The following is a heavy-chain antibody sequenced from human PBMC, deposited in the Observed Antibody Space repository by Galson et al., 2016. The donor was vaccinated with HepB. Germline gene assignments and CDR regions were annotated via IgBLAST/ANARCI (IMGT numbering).Heavy chain of an antibody. CDR3: AKVRGEITIFGESEF. J-gene: IGHJ4*02. CDR1: GFTFNKYG. CDR2: IGFDGSNQ. V-gene: IGHV3-30*18. Sequence: SLRLSCAASGFTFNKYGIHWVRQAPGKGLEWVAHIGFDGSNQFCADSVKGRFIVSRDNGRNTVFLQLNSLRPEDTAKYYCAKVRGEITIFGESEFWGQGTLVIVSA. D-gene: IGHD3-10*02.